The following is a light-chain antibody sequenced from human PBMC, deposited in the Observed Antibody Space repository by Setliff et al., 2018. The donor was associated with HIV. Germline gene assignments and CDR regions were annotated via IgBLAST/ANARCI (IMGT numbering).Light chain of an antibody. V-gene: IGLV2-14*01. CDR3: SSYTSSNTVV. CDR1: SSDVGGYNY. CDR2: EVT. Sequence: QSVLTQPASVSGSPGQSITMSCTGTSSDVGGYNYVSWYQQHPGKAPKLMIYEVTNRPSGVSDRFSGSKSGNTASLTISGLQAEDEADYYCSSYTSSNTVVFGGGTKVTVL. J-gene: IGLJ2*01.